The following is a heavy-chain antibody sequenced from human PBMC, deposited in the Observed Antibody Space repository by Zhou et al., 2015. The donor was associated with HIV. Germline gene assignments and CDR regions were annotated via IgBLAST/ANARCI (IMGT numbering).Heavy chain of an antibody. J-gene: IGHJ6*02. Sequence: QVLLVQSGAEVKKPGASVKVSCKASGYTFSSNYIHWVRQAPGQGLEWMGIINPSVGTTGYAQKFQGRVTLTRDTSTSTVYMQLTSLRSEDMAVYYCARDRLVGGYYGMDVWGRGTTVTVSS. CDR1: GYTFSSNY. CDR2: INPSVGTT. CDR3: ARDRLVGGYYGMDV. D-gene: IGHD2-21*01. V-gene: IGHV1-46*01.